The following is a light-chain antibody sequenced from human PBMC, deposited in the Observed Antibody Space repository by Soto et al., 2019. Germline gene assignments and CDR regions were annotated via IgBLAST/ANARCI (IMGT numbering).Light chain of an antibody. CDR2: GAS. CDR3: QQYGSSPT. CDR1: QSVTSSY. J-gene: IGKJ1*01. V-gene: IGKV3-20*01. Sequence: EIVLTQSPGTLSLSPGERVTRSCRASQSVTSSYLAWYQQKPGQAPRLLIYGASSRATGIPDRFSGSGSGTDFTLTISRLEPEDFAVYYCQQYGSSPTFGQGTKVYIK.